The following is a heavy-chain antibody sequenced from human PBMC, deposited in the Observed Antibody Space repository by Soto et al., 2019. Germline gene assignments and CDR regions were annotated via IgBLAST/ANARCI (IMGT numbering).Heavy chain of an antibody. V-gene: IGHV1-69*02. Sequence: QVQLVQSGAEVKKPGSSVKVSCKASGGTFSSYTISWVRQAPGQGLEWMGRIIPILGIANYAQKFQGRVTITADKSTSTAYMELSSLRSEDTAVYYCARHSGYCGGGSCYPLGYMDVWGKGTTVTVSS. D-gene: IGHD2-15*01. CDR2: IIPILGIA. CDR3: ARHSGYCGGGSCYPLGYMDV. J-gene: IGHJ6*03. CDR1: GGTFSSYT.